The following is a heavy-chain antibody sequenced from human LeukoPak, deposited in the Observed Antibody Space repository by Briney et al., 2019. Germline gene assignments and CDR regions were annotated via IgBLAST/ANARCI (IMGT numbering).Heavy chain of an antibody. D-gene: IGHD1-26*01. CDR3: AKPPEVGATVGYFDY. CDR2: ISFDGSNQ. CDR1: GFTFSSHG. J-gene: IGHJ4*02. V-gene: IGHV3-30*18. Sequence: GGSLRLSCAASGFTFSSHGMHWVRQAPGKGLEWVALISFDGSNQYYADSVKGRFTISRDNSKNTLYLQMNSLRAEDTAVYYCAKPPEVGATVGYFDYWGQGTLVTVSS.